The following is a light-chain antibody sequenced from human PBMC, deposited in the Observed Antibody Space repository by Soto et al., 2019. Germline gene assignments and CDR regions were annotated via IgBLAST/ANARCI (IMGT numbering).Light chain of an antibody. J-gene: IGKJ3*01. V-gene: IGKV3-15*01. CDR2: DTS. Sequence: DIVVTQSPATLSASPGERVTLSCRASQFVSRRLAWYQQKLGQVPRLLIYDTSTRAPGISARFSGSGSGTGFTLTFSILLSDDFPVYYCQEYIHWPPLIFGPGTTVDIK. CDR3: QEYIHWPPLI. CDR1: QFVSRR.